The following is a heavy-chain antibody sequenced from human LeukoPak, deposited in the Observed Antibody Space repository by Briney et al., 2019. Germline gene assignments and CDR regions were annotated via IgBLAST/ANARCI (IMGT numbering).Heavy chain of an antibody. Sequence: SETLSLTCTVSGGSISSGGYYWSWIRQHPGKGLEWIGYIYYSGSTHYNPSLKSRVTISVDTSKNQFSLKLSSVTAADTAVYYCASSGKSGYYYYYGMDVWGQGTTVTVSS. D-gene: IGHD3-3*01. CDR3: ASSGKSGYYYYYGMDV. CDR2: IYYSGST. V-gene: IGHV4-31*03. CDR1: GGSISSGGYY. J-gene: IGHJ6*02.